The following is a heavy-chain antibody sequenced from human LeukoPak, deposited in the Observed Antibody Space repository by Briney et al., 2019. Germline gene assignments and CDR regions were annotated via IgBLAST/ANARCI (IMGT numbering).Heavy chain of an antibody. CDR2: VSYTGRT. V-gene: IGHV4-59*11. Sequence: SETLSLTCTVSVGSLSGHYWSWIRQPPGKRLEWIGYVSYTGRTKYNPSLQSRVTISIDPSKSQFPLKLTSVTSADTAVYSCARLLDNDISGDPDTFDVWGQGPTVIVSS. CDR3: ARLLDNDISGDPDTFDV. CDR1: VGSLSGHY. D-gene: IGHD3-22*01. J-gene: IGHJ3*01.